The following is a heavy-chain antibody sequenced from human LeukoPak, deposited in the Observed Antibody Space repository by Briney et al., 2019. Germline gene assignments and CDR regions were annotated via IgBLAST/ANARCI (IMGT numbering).Heavy chain of an antibody. D-gene: IGHD2-15*01. V-gene: IGHV4-31*03. CDR2: IYYSGST. CDR1: SGSISSGGYY. J-gene: IGHJ4*02. Sequence: SQTLSLTCTVSSGSISSGGYYWSWVRQHPGKGLEWIGYIYYSGSTYYNPSLKSRVTISVDTSKNQFSLKLSSVTAADTAVYYCARVVGDIVVVVAATTPPYYFDYWGQGTLVTVSS. CDR3: ARVVGDIVVVVAATTPPYYFDY.